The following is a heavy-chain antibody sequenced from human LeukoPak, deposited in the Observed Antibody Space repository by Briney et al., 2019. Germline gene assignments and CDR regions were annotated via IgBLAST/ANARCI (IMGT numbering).Heavy chain of an antibody. CDR1: GGSFSGYY. V-gene: IGHV4-34*01. D-gene: IGHD1-7*01. CDR3: ARGSEWGCNWNYCRFDP. J-gene: IGHJ5*02. CDR2: INHSGST. Sequence: SETLSLTCAVYGGSFSGYYWSWIRQPPGKGLEWIGEINHSGSTNYNPSLKSRVTISVDTSKNQFSLKLSSVTAADTAVYYCARGSEWGCNWNYCRFDPWGQGTLVTVSS.